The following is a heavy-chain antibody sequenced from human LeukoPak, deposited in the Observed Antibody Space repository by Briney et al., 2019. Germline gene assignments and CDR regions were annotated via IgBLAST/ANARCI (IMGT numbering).Heavy chain of an antibody. CDR2: IKEDGSEK. D-gene: IGHD7-27*01. V-gene: IGHV3-7*02. CDR3: ARLTGDDAFDI. CDR1: GFTFNTYW. J-gene: IGHJ3*02. Sequence: GGSLRLSCAASGFTFNTYWMTWVRQAPGKGLEWVANIKEDGSEKVYVDSLKGRFTISRDNAKNALYLQMNSLRAEDTAVYYCARLTGDDAFDIWGQGTMVTVSS.